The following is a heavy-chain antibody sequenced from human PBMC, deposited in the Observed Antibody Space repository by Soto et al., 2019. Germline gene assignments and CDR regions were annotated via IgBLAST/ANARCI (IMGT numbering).Heavy chain of an antibody. CDR3: ARAGGVVPAAISWFDP. CDR1: GGSISSYY. D-gene: IGHD2-2*01. CDR2: IYYSGST. Sequence: SETLSLTCTVSGGSISSYYWSWIRQPPGKGLEWIGYIYYSGSTNYNPSLKSRVTISVDTSKNQFSLKLSSVTAADTAVYYCARAGGVVPAAISWFDPWGQGTLVTVPS. V-gene: IGHV4-59*01. J-gene: IGHJ5*02.